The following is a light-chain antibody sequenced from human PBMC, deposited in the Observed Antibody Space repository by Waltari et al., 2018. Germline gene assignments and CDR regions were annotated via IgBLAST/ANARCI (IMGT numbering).Light chain of an antibody. Sequence: ETVMTQSPATLSVSPGDRATLSCRASQSVGTNVAWYQQKPGQAPRLLIYAASTRASDIPTRFSGSGSGAEFTFTITGLQSEDFALYFCQQYDKWPPFSFGQGTNLEL. CDR1: QSVGTN. V-gene: IGKV3-15*01. CDR2: AAS. CDR3: QQYDKWPPFS. J-gene: IGKJ2*03.